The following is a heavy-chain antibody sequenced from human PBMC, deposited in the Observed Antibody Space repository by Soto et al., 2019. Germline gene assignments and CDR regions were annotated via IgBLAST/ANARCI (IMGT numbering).Heavy chain of an antibody. Sequence: GESLKISCKGSGYIFTGYWSGWVLHMPGKCLDWIGIVYPLDSDTRYSPSFQGQVTISAEKSRITSYLRWISVKASDTAMYYCARTAAAGKDYSGMEIWGQGTTVTVSS. D-gene: IGHD6-13*01. CDR1: GYIFTGYW. CDR2: VYPLDSDT. V-gene: IGHV5-51*01. J-gene: IGHJ6*02. CDR3: ARTAAAGKDYSGMEI.